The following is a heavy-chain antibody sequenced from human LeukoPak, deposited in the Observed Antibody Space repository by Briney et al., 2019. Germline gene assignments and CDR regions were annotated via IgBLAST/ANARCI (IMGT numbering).Heavy chain of an antibody. CDR1: GFTVSTKY. CDR2: IYSSGTT. D-gene: IGHD2-2*01. Sequence: GGSLRLSCAASGFTVSTKYMSWVRQAPGKGLEWVSLIYSSGTTYYADSVKGRFTISRDNSKNSLYLQMNSLRAEDTAVYYCARVGGVPAAHFDYWGQETLVTVSS. J-gene: IGHJ4*02. V-gene: IGHV3-53*01. CDR3: ARVGGVPAAHFDY.